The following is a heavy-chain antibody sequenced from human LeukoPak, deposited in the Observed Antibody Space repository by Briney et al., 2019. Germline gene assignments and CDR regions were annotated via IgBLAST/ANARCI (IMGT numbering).Heavy chain of an antibody. CDR3: ARGRNSGFDY. J-gene: IGHJ4*02. CDR2: TYYRTKWNN. V-gene: IGHV6-1*01. Sequence: SQTLSLTCAISGDSVSGNSAVAWNWLRQSPSRGLEWPGRTYYRTKWNNDYAVSMKSRITINPDTSKNQFSLHLNSVTPEDTAVYYCARGRNSGFDYWGQGTLVTVSS. D-gene: IGHD2/OR15-2a*01. CDR1: GDSVSGNSAVA.